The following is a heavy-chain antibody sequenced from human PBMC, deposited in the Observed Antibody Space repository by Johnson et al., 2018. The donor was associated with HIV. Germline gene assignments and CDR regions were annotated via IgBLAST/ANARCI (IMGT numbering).Heavy chain of an antibody. J-gene: IGHJ3*02. CDR3: ARGVKQQLSVVDAFGI. CDR1: GFTFNRYG. D-gene: IGHD6-13*01. V-gene: IGHV3-30*04. CDR2: TSFDERGK. Sequence: QVQLVESGGGVVQPGRSLRLACVASGFTFNRYGLHWVRQAPGKGLEWVATTSFDERGKHYTDSVKGRFTISRDNSRNTLFLQMNSLRVEDTAAYYCARGVKQQLSVVDAFGIWGQGTMVTVSS.